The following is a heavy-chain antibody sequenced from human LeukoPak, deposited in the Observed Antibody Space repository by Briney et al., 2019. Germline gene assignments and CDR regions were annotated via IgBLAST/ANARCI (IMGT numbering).Heavy chain of an antibody. D-gene: IGHD2-2*01. CDR2: IYPGDSDT. V-gene: IGHV5-51*01. CDR3: ARLGCSSTSCQNSYYYYGTDV. CDR1: GYSFTSYW. J-gene: IGHJ6*02. Sequence: GESLKISCKGSGYSFTSYWIGWVRQMPGKGLEWMGIIYPGDSDTRYSPSFQGQVTISADKSISTAYLQWSSLKASDTAMYYCARLGCSSTSCQNSYYYYGTDVWGQGTTVTVSS.